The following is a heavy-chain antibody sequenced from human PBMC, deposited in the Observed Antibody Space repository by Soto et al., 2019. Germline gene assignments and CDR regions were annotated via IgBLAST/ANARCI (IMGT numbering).Heavy chain of an antibody. CDR2: ISGSDDST. Sequence: EVQLLESGGGLVQPGESLRLSCAASGFTFSSYSMSWVRQAPGQGLEWVSVISGSDDSTYYADSVKGRFTISRDNSKNMLYLQMNSLIAEDTAVYYCAIRSSSSRLDYWGQVTLVTGSS. J-gene: IGHJ4*02. CDR3: AIRSSSSRLDY. CDR1: GFTFSSYS. D-gene: IGHD6-6*01. V-gene: IGHV3-23*01.